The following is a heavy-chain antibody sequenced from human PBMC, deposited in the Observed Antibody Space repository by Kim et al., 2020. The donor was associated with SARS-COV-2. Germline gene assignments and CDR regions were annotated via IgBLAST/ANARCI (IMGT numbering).Heavy chain of an antibody. CDR2: IYYSGST. V-gene: IGHV4-31*01. Sequence: SETLSLTCTVSGGSISSGGYYWSWIRQHPGKGLEWIGYIYYSGSTYYNPSLNSQVTISVDTSNNQFSLRLSSVTAADTAVYYCARGSGITIFGVVMSDAFDIWGQGTMVTVSS. CDR3: ARGSGITIFGVVMSDAFDI. D-gene: IGHD3-3*01. J-gene: IGHJ3*02. CDR1: GGSISSGGYY.